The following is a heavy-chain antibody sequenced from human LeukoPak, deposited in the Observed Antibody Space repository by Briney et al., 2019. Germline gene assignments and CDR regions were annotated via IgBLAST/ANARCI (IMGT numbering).Heavy chain of an antibody. CDR3: AKDRGSYYYDSSGN. D-gene: IGHD3-22*01. Sequence: GGSLRLSCAASGFTFSSYAMHWVRQAPGKGLEWVAVISYDGSSKYYADSVKGRFTISRDNSKNMLSLQMNTLRLEDTAVYYCAKDRGSYYYDSSGNWGQGALVTVSS. CDR2: ISYDGSSK. CDR1: GFTFSSYA. J-gene: IGHJ4*02. V-gene: IGHV3-30-3*01.